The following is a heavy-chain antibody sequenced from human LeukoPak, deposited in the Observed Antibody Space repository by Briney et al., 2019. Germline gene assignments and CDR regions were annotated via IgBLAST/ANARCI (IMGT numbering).Heavy chain of an antibody. CDR3: ASELVPAANYDAFNI. D-gene: IGHD2-2*01. Sequence: PGGSLRLSCAASGFTFSSYAMSWVRQAPVKGLEWVSAISGTTGSTYYADSVKGRSTISRDNSKKTLYLQMNSLRAEDTAVYYCASELVPAANYDAFNIWGQGTMVTVAS. V-gene: IGHV3-23*01. J-gene: IGHJ3*02. CDR1: GFTFSSYA. CDR2: ISGTTGST.